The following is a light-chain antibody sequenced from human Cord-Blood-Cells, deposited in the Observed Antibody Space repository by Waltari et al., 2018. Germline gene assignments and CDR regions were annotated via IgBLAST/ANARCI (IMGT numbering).Light chain of an antibody. V-gene: IGKV3-20*01. CDR3: QQYGSSFT. CDR2: GAS. CDR1: QRVSSSY. J-gene: IGKJ3*01. Sequence: TQSPGTLSLSPGERATLSCRASQRVSSSYLAWYQQKPGQAPRLLIYGASSRATGIPDRFSGSGSGTDFTLTISRLEPEDFAVYYCQQYGSSFTFGPGTKVDIK.